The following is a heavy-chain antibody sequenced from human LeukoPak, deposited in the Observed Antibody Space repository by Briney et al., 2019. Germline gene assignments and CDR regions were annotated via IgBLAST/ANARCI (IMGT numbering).Heavy chain of an antibody. CDR2: IIPIFGTA. CDR3: ARGENCGGDCYPDYFDY. CDR1: GGTFSSYA. Sequence: ASVKVSCKASGGTFSSYAISWVRQAPGQGLEWMGGIIPIFGTANYAQKFQGRGTITSDESTSTAYMELSSVTSEDTAVYYCARGENCGGDCYPDYFDYWGQGTLVTVSS. D-gene: IGHD2-21*01. V-gene: IGHV1-69*01. J-gene: IGHJ4*02.